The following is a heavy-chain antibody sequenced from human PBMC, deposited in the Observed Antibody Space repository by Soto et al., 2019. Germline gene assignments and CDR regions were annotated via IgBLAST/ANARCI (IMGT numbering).Heavy chain of an antibody. D-gene: IGHD2-2*01. J-gene: IGHJ6*02. Sequence: QVQLVQSGAEVKKPGSSVKVSCKASGGTFSSYAISWVRQAPGQGLEWMGGIIPIFGTADYAQKFQGRVTITADESTRTGDMELSSLRSEDTAVYYCASHSSLRGYCISTSCYGYYYGMDVWGQGTTVTVSS. V-gene: IGHV1-69*12. CDR2: IIPIFGTA. CDR3: ASHSSLRGYCISTSCYGYYYGMDV. CDR1: GGTFSSYA.